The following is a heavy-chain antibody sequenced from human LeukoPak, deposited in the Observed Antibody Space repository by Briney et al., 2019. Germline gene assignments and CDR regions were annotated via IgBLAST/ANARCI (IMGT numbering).Heavy chain of an antibody. D-gene: IGHD1-26*01. CDR3: ARENGRGSYGTFGY. Sequence: EASVKVSCKASGYTFTSYGISWVRQAPGQGLEWMGLISAYNGNTNYAQKLQGRVTMTTDTSTSTAYMELRSLRSDDTAVYYCARENGRGSYGTFGYWGQGALVTVSS. V-gene: IGHV1-18*01. J-gene: IGHJ4*02. CDR2: ISAYNGNT. CDR1: GYTFTSYG.